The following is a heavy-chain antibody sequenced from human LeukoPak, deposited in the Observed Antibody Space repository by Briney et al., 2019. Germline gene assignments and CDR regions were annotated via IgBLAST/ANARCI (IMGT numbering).Heavy chain of an antibody. Sequence: PGGSLRLSCAASGVTFSRYWMHWVRQAPGKGPVWISHINPDGSRTDYAASVKGRFTISRDNAKNTLFLQMNSLRAEDTAVYYCASNLYGDDHYWGQGTLVTVSS. J-gene: IGHJ4*02. V-gene: IGHV3-74*01. CDR1: GVTFSRYW. CDR3: ASNLYGDDHY. CDR2: INPDGSRT. D-gene: IGHD4-17*01.